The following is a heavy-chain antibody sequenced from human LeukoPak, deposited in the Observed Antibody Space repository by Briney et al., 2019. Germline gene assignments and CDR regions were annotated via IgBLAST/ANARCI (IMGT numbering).Heavy chain of an antibody. CDR3: AKEFRGASDY. V-gene: IGHV3-7*03. J-gene: IGHJ4*02. CDR2: IKGEGSEK. D-gene: IGHD1-26*01. Sequence: GGSLRLSCTASGFSFSIYWMSWVRQAPGKGLEWVATIKGEGSEKYYVDSVKGRFTIFRDNAKKLLYLQMKSLRAEDTAMYYCAKEFRGASDYWGQGTLVTVSS. CDR1: GFSFSIYW.